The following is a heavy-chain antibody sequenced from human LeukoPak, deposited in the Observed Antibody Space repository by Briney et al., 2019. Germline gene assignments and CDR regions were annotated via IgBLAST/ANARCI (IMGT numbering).Heavy chain of an antibody. CDR1: GGSFSGYY. Sequence: NPSETLSLTCAVYGGSFSGYYWSWIRQPPGKELEWIGEIKHSGSTNYNPSLKSRVTISVDTSKNQFSLKLSSVTAADTAVYYCARPPYCSGGTWYDGPAAFDIWGQGTMVTVSS. D-gene: IGHD2-15*01. J-gene: IGHJ3*02. V-gene: IGHV4-34*01. CDR3: ARPPYCSGGTWYDGPAAFDI. CDR2: IKHSGST.